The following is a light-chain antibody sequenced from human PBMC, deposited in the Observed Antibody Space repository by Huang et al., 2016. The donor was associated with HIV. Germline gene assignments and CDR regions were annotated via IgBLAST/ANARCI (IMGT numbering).Light chain of an antibody. Sequence: DIVLTQTPLSLSVTPVQPASISCRSSQSLLHSDGKPYFSWYLQKPGHSPHLLIYEVPSRFSGVPDRFSGSGSGTDFTLRISRVEAEDVGVYYCMQGIHLPAFGQGTKLEIK. V-gene: IGKV2-29*01. CDR3: MQGIHLPA. J-gene: IGKJ2*01. CDR2: EVP. CDR1: QSLLHSDGKPY.